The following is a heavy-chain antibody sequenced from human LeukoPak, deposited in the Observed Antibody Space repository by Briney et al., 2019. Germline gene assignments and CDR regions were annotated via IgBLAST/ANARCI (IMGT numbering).Heavy chain of an antibody. CDR1: GGTFSSYA. V-gene: IGHV1-69*13. Sequence: SVKVSCKASGGTFSSYAISWVRQAPGQGLEWMGGIIPIFGTANYAQKFQGRVTITADESTSTAYMELSSLRSEDTAVYYCARADTAMVPLYYYYYGMDVWGQGTTVTVS. J-gene: IGHJ6*02. CDR2: IIPIFGTA. CDR3: ARADTAMVPLYYYYYGMDV. D-gene: IGHD5-18*01.